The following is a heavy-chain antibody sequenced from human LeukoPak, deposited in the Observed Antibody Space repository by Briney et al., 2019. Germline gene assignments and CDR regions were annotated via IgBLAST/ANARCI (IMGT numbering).Heavy chain of an antibody. D-gene: IGHD6-13*01. J-gene: IGHJ3*02. V-gene: IGHV3-48*04. Sequence: GGSLRLSCAASGFTFSSYSMNWVRQAPGKGLEWVSYISSSSSTIYYADSVKGRFTISRDNAKNSLYLQMNSLRAEDTAVYYCARDPLYSSSWTDAFDIWGQGTMVTVSS. CDR2: ISSSSSTI. CDR1: GFTFSSYS. CDR3: ARDPLYSSSWTDAFDI.